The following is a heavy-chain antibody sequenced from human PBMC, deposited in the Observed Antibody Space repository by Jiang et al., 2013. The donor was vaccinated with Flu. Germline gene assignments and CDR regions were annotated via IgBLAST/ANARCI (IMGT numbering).Heavy chain of an antibody. CDR3: VRDYCLSSGCLTIFDH. D-gene: IGHD6-19*01. CDR2: LSRWEH. J-gene: IGHJ4*02. Sequence: GPGLVKPSETLSLMCTVSGYFISSGYYWGWIRQPQGGARMDWKYLSRWEHPLQPVPEGSVTISVDASKNRFSLKLTSVTAADTAVYYCVRDYCLSSGCLTIFDHWGQGSLVTVSS. CDR1: GYFISSGYY. V-gene: IGHV4-38-2*02.